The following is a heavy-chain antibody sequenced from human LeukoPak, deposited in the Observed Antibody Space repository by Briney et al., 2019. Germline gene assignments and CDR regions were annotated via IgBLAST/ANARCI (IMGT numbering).Heavy chain of an antibody. Sequence: SETLSLTCTVSGGSISSYSWSWIRQPPGKGLEWIGYIYYSGSTNYHPSLTSRVTISVDTSKNQLSLRLRSVTAADTAVYYCARGKSRGSHIDYWGKGTLVTVSS. CDR1: GGSISSYS. V-gene: IGHV4-59*08. CDR3: ARGKSRGSHIDY. J-gene: IGHJ4*02. D-gene: IGHD1-26*01. CDR2: IYYSGST.